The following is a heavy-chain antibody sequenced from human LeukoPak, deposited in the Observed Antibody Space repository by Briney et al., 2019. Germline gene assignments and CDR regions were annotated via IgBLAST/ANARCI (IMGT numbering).Heavy chain of an antibody. CDR2: ITSGNTTI. CDR1: GFTFSSYS. J-gene: IGHJ4*02. Sequence: GGSLRLSCAASGFTFSSYSMNWVRQAPGKGLEWVSSITSGNTTIYYADSVRGRFTISRDNAKNSLYLQMNSLRAEDTAVYYCARVRNGYFDYWGQGTLVTVSS. CDR3: ARVRNGYFDY. V-gene: IGHV3-48*01.